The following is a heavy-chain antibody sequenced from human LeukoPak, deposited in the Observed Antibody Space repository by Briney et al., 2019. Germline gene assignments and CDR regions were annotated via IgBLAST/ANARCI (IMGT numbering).Heavy chain of an antibody. Sequence: ASVKVSCKASGYTFTGYYMHWVRQAPGQGLEWMGWINPDNGVTDYAQKFQGRVTMTRDTSISAVYVVLSRLRSDDTAVYYCARSDSYTWFDPWGQGTLVTVSS. J-gene: IGHJ5*02. V-gene: IGHV1-2*02. CDR1: GYTFTGYY. CDR3: ARSDSYTWFDP. CDR2: INPDNGVT. D-gene: IGHD2-21*01.